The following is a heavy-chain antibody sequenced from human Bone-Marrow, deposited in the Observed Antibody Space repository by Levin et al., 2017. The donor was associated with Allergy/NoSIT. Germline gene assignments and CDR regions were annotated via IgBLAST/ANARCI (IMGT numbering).Heavy chain of an antibody. J-gene: IGHJ6*02. D-gene: IGHD3-10*01. V-gene: IGHV3-21*01. CDR2: ISSSSGYI. CDR1: GVTSNNYP. Sequence: VASVKVSCAVSGVTSNNYPLTWVRQPPGKGLEWVSSISSSSGYIHYADSVKGRFTISRDNAKKSLYLQMNSLRAEDTAIYYCASRITAPGGLDVWGQGTTVTVSS. CDR3: ASRITAPGGLDV.